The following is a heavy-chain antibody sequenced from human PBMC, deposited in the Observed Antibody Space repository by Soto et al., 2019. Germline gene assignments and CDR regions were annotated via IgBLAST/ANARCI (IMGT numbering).Heavy chain of an antibody. Sequence: EVQLVESGGGLVQPGGSLRLSCAASGFTFSSYSMNWVRQAPGQGLGWVSYISSSSSTIYYADSVKGRFTISRDNAKNSLYLQMNSLRAEDTAVYYCAVVPAANGHYGMDVWGQGTTVTVSS. D-gene: IGHD2-2*01. CDR3: AVVPAANGHYGMDV. V-gene: IGHV3-48*01. CDR1: GFTFSSYS. CDR2: ISSSSSTI. J-gene: IGHJ6*02.